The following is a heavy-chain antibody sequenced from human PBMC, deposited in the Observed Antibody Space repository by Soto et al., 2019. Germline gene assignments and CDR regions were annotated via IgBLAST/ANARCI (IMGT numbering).Heavy chain of an antibody. V-gene: IGHV3-30*03. J-gene: IGHJ4*02. CDR1: GFTFSSYG. CDR3: ARDDKYSGYGPLDY. D-gene: IGHD5-12*01. Sequence: GGSLRLSCAASGFTFSSYGMHWVRQAPGKGLEWVAVISYDGSNKYYADSVKGRFTISRDNSKNTLYLQMNSLRAEDTAVYYCARDDKYSGYGPLDYWGQGTLVTVSS. CDR2: ISYDGSNK.